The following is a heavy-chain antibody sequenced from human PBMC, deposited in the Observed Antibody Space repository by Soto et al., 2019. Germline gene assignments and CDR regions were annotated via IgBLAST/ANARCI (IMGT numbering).Heavy chain of an antibody. Sequence: GASVKVSCKASGYTFTSYTIHWIRQAPGQRLEWMGYINAANENIKFAEQFQGRVTLTRNASASTVYVELDSLRPEDTAVYYCARVRGAKTGDTFAYWGQGTLVTVSS. J-gene: IGHJ4*02. V-gene: IGHV1-3*01. CDR1: GYTFTSYT. D-gene: IGHD1-1*01. CDR3: ARVRGAKTGDTFAY. CDR2: INAANENI.